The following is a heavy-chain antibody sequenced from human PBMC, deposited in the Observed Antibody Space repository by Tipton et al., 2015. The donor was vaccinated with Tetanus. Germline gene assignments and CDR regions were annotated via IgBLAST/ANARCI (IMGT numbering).Heavy chain of an antibody. Sequence: GSLRLSCAASGFTFKSYTLNWVRQAPGKGLEWVSYITSSSSTIYYADSVKGRFTISRDNAKNSLYLQMNSLRDDDSAVYYCARAFFAAATSWGQGTLVTVSS. V-gene: IGHV3-48*02. CDR2: ITSSSSTI. CDR1: GFTFKSYT. J-gene: IGHJ5*02. D-gene: IGHD6-13*01. CDR3: ARAFFAAATS.